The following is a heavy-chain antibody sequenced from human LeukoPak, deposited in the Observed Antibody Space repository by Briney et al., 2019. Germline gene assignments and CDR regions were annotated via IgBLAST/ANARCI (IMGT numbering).Heavy chain of an antibody. D-gene: IGHD4-17*01. CDR3: AKDLSDYGDPYYFDY. Sequence: GGSLRFSCAASGFTFSSYAMSWVRQAPGKGLEWVSAISASGGSKYADSVKGRFTISRDNSKNTLYLQMKSLRAEDTAVYYCAKDLSDYGDPYYFDYWGQGTLVTVPS. CDR2: ISASGGS. V-gene: IGHV3-23*01. CDR1: GFTFSSYA. J-gene: IGHJ4*02.